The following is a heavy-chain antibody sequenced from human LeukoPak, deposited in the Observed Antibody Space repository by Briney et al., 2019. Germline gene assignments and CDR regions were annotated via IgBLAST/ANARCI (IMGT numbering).Heavy chain of an antibody. CDR3: ARSDYYDSSGYYYVLDY. Sequence: PGESLKISCKGSGYSFTSYWIGWVRQTPGKGLEWMGIIYPGDSDTRYSPSFQGQVTISADKSISTAYLQWSSLKASDTAMYYCARSDYYDSSGYYYVLDYWGQGTLVTVSS. CDR1: GYSFTSYW. D-gene: IGHD3-22*01. J-gene: IGHJ4*02. V-gene: IGHV5-51*03. CDR2: IYPGDSDT.